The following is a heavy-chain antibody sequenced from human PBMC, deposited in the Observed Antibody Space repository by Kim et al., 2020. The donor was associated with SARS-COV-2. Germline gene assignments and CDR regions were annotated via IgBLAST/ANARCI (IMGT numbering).Heavy chain of an antibody. J-gene: IGHJ4*02. D-gene: IGHD3-16*01. CDR3: TRLTRRKY. Sequence: DGGTTDYAAPVKGRFTSSRDDSKTTLYLQMNSLKTEDTAVYYCTRLTRRKYWGQGTLVTVSS. V-gene: IGHV3-15*01. CDR2: DGGTT.